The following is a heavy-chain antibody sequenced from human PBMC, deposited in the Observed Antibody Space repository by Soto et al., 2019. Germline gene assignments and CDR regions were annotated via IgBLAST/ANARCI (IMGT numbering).Heavy chain of an antibody. D-gene: IGHD3-3*01. CDR3: ARDRYYDFWSVPNDAFDI. CDR1: GLPFRSYI. J-gene: IGHJ3*02. CDR2: ISSSSSYI. V-gene: IGHV3-21*01. Sequence: GGSLRLSCAAAGLPFRSYIMNWVRQATGKGLEWVSSISSSSSYIYYADSVKGRFTISRDNAKNSLYLQMNSLRAEDTAVYYCARDRYYDFWSVPNDAFDILGQGTMVTVSS.